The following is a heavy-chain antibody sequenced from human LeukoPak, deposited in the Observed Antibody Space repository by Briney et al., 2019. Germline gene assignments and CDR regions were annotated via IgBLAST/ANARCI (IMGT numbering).Heavy chain of an antibody. CDR1: GGTFSSYA. CDR3: ARGRTAANYFDY. D-gene: IGHD1-1*01. CDR2: IIPIFGTA. V-gene: IGHV1-69*06. Sequence: ASVKVSCKASGGTFSSYAISWVRQAPGQGLEWMGGIIPIFGTANYAQKFQGRVTITADKSTSTAYMELSSLRSEDTAVYYCARGRTAANYFDYWGQGTLVTVSS. J-gene: IGHJ4*02.